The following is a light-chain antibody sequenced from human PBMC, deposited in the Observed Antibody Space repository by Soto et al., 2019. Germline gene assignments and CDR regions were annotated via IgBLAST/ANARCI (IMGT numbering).Light chain of an antibody. V-gene: IGLV1-44*01. J-gene: IGLJ3*02. CDR1: SSNIGSNS. CDR2: GNN. Sequence: QSVLTQPPSASGTPGQRVSISCSGSSSNIGSNSVNWYHQLPGTAPKLLIYGNNQRPSGVPDRFSGSKSGTSASLAISGLQSEDEADYYCAAWDDDLNFWVFGGGTKVTVL. CDR3: AAWDDDLNFWV.